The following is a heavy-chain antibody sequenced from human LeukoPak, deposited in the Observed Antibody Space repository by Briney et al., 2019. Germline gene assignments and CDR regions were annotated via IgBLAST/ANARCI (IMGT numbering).Heavy chain of an antibody. D-gene: IGHD3-22*01. J-gene: IGHJ3*02. V-gene: IGHV4-4*07. CDR1: GGSISSYF. CDR3: ARGDSSGYYNDAFDI. CDR2: IYTSGST. Sequence: KPSEPLSLTSTFSGGSISSYFWSCIRQPAGKVLECTGRIYTSGSTNYNPSLKSRVTMSVDTSKNQFSLKLSSVTAADTAVYYCARGDSSGYYNDAFDIWGQGTVVTVSS.